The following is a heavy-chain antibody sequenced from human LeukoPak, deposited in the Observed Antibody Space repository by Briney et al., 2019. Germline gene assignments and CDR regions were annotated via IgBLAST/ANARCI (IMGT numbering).Heavy chain of an antibody. J-gene: IGHJ4*02. D-gene: IGHD2-21*02. CDR2: INTNTGNP. CDR3: ARTYPDCDY. CDR1: GYSFTSYA. Sequence: GASVKVSCKASGYSFTSYAINWVRQAPGQGLEWMGWINTNTGNPTYAQGFTGRFIFSLDTSVSTAYLQISCLKADDTAVYYCARTYPDCDYWGQGTLVTVSS. V-gene: IGHV7-4-1*02.